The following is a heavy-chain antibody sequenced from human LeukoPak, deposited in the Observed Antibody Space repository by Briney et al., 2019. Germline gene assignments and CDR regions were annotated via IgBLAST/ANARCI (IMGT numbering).Heavy chain of an antibody. CDR2: IKPKTDGETT. V-gene: IGHV3-15*07. Sequence: GGSLRLSCAASGFTFSTSGMHWVRQAPGKGLEWVGRIKPKTDGETTEYAAPVKDRFSVSRDDSKSMMYLRMNSLKTEDTAVYYCITPLPYSAQGGQGTLVTVSS. CDR3: ITPLPYSAQ. J-gene: IGHJ4*02. D-gene: IGHD2-21*01. CDR1: GFTFSTSG.